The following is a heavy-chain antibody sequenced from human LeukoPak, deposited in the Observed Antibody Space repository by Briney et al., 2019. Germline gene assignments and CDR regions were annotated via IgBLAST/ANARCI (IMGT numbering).Heavy chain of an antibody. J-gene: IGHJ6*02. D-gene: IGHD1-26*01. CDR2: IYYSGGT. CDR3: ARDVNVGATTHYYIMDV. CDR1: GGSISSYY. V-gene: IGHV4-59*01. Sequence: SETLSLTCTVSGGSISSYYWCWIRQPPGKGLEWMGYIYYSGGTTYNPSLKSRVTISVDTSRNQFSLRLYSVTAADTAVYFCARDVNVGATTHYYIMDVWGQGTTVTVSS.